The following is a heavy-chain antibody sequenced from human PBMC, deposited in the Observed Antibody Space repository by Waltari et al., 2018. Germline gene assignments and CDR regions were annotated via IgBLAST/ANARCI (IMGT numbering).Heavy chain of an antibody. CDR2: IYHSGST. Sequence: QVQLQESGPGLVKPSETLSLTCAVSGYSISSGYYWGWIRQPPGKGLEGIGSIYHSGSTYFNPSLKSRVSISVDTSKNQFSLNLSSVTAADTARYYCARFQLGATPFDYWGQGTLVTVSS. J-gene: IGHJ4*02. V-gene: IGHV4-38-2*01. D-gene: IGHD1-26*01. CDR1: GYSISSGYY. CDR3: ARFQLGATPFDY.